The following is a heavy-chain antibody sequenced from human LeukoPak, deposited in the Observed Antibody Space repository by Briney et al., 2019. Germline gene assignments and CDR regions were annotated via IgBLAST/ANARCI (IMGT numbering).Heavy chain of an antibody. V-gene: IGHV1-2*02. D-gene: IGHD3-22*01. Sequence: GASVTVSCKASGYTFTGYYMHWVHQAPGQGLEWMGWINPNSGGTNYAQKFQGRVTMTRDTSISTAYMELSRLRSDDTAVYYCARGYDSSGGLGYWGQGTLVTVSS. CDR3: ARGYDSSGGLGY. CDR1: GYTFTGYY. J-gene: IGHJ4*02. CDR2: INPNSGGT.